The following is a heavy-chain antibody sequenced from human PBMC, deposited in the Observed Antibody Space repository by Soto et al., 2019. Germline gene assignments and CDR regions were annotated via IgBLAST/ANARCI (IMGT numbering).Heavy chain of an antibody. CDR1: IGSVSTYY. V-gene: IGHV4-59*02. CDR2: THYSGTT. D-gene: IGHD6-13*01. Sequence: SETLSLTCTVSIGSVSTYYWSWIRQPPGEGLEWIGYTHYSGTTHYNPSLKSRVTTSVDTSKNQFSLRLSSVTAADTAIYYCAGSYGNAWYTYWGQGTLVTVSS. CDR3: AGSYGNAWYTY. J-gene: IGHJ4*01.